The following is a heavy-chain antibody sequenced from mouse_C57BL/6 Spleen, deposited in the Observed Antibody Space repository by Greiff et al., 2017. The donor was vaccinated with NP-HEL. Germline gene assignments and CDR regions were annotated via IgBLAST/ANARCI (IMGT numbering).Heavy chain of an antibody. CDR3: ARLVYYDYDEHY. J-gene: IGHJ2*01. CDR1: GYTFTDYN. CDR2: INPNNGGT. V-gene: IGHV1-22*01. Sequence: VQLQQSGPELVKPGASVKMSCKASGYTFTDYNMHWVKQSHGKSLEWIGYINPNNGGTSYNQKFKGKATLTVNKSSSTTYMELRSLTSKDSAVYYCARLVYYDYDEHYWGQGTTLTVSS. D-gene: IGHD2-4*01.